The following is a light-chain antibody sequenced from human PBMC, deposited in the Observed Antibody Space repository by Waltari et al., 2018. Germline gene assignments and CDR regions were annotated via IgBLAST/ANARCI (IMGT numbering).Light chain of an antibody. Sequence: QSALTQPASVSGSPGQSITISCTGTSSDVGNYKLVPWYQQPPGKAPKPMIYAVSKRPSGVSDRFSGSKSGDMASLTISGLQPEDEAEYFCSSYAGSSKGVFGGGTKVTVL. CDR1: SSDVGNYKL. J-gene: IGLJ2*01. CDR2: AVS. CDR3: SSYAGSSKGV. V-gene: IGLV2-23*02.